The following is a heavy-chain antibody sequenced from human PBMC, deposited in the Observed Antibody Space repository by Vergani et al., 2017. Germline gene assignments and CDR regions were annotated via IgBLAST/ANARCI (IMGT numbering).Heavy chain of an antibody. V-gene: IGHV4-39*01. CDR1: GGSISSSSYY. CDR3: ARQYYYDSSGYYGAFDI. D-gene: IGHD3-22*01. Sequence: QLQLQESGPGLVKPSETLSLTCTVSGGSISSSSYYWGWIRQPPGKGPEWIGSNYYSGSTYYNPSLKSRVTISVDTSKNQFSLKLSSVTAADTAVYYCARQYYYDSSGYYGAFDIWGQGTMVTVSS. CDR2: NYYSGST. J-gene: IGHJ3*02.